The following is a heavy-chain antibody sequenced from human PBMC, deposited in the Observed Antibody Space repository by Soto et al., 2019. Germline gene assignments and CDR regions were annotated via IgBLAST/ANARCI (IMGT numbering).Heavy chain of an antibody. CDR2: INHSGST. J-gene: IGHJ4*02. D-gene: IGHD5-12*01. CDR1: GGSFSTNY. V-gene: IGHV4-34*01. Sequence: QVQLQQWGAGLLKPSETLSLTCAVYGGSFSTNYWSWIRQPPGKGLEWIGEINHSGSTNYNPSLTSRVTISVDTTKNQFSLKMNSVTAADTAVYSCARDGDGYNYLDFWGQGTLVTVSS. CDR3: ARDGDGYNYLDF.